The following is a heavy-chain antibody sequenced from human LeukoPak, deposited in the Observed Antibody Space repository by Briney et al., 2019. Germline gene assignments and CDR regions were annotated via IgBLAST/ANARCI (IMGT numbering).Heavy chain of an antibody. CDR3: ARAAQMATIRY. J-gene: IGHJ4*02. CDR2: MNPNGGNT. V-gene: IGHV1-8*01. CDR1: GYTFTSYD. Sequence: GASVKVSCKASGYTFTSYDINWVRQATGQGLKWMGWMNPNGGNTGYAQKFQGRVTMTRNTSISTAYMELSSLRSEDTAVYYCARAAQMATIRYWGQGTLVTVSS. D-gene: IGHD5-24*01.